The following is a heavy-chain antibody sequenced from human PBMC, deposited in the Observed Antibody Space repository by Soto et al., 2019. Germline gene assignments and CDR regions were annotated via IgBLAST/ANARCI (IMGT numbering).Heavy chain of an antibody. CDR1: GGSISSDY. V-gene: IGHV4-59*01. Sequence: SETLSLTCTVSGGSISSDYWNWIRQPPGKGLEWIGYVYHSWSTKYNPSLKSRVTVSVDTSKNQLSLKLSSVTAADTAVYYCARFGTSPNGNWFDPWGQGTLVTVSS. J-gene: IGHJ5*02. D-gene: IGHD3-10*01. CDR3: ARFGTSPNGNWFDP. CDR2: VYHSWST.